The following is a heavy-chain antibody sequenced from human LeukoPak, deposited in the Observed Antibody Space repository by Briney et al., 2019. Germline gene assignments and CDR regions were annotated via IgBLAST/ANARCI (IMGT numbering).Heavy chain of an antibody. D-gene: IGHD2-8*01. CDR3: AHSDLGYCTNGVCYKMGYWFDP. J-gene: IGHJ5*02. CDR2: IYWNDVK. Sequence: SGPTLVKPTQTLTLTCTFSGFSLSTSAVGVGWIRQPPGKALEWLALIYWNDVKRYSPSLKSRLTITKDTSKNQVVLTMTNMDPVDTATYYCAHSDLGYCTNGVCYKMGYWFDPWGQGTLVTVSS. V-gene: IGHV2-5*01. CDR1: GFSLSTSAVG.